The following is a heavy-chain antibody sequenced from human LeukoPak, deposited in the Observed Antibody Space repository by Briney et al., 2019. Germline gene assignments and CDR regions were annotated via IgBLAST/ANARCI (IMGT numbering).Heavy chain of an antibody. V-gene: IGHV3-7*01. CDR3: ARDHSTVTTWVDY. CDR2: IKQDGSEK. J-gene: IGHJ4*02. CDR1: GFTFSSYW. Sequence: QPGGSLRLSCAASGFTFSSYWMSWVRQAPGKGLEWVANIKQDGSEKYYVDSVKGRFTISRDNAKNSLYLQMNSLRAEDTAVYYCARDHSTVTTWVDYWGQGTLVTVSS. D-gene: IGHD4-17*01.